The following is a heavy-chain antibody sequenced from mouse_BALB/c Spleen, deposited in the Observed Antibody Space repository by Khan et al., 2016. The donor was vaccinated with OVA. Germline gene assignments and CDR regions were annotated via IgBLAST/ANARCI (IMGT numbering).Heavy chain of an antibody. CDR3: ARIKKIVATYFDY. Sequence: QVQLQQPGAELVKAGASVKMSCKASGYTFTSYWMHWVKQRLGQGLEWFAETNPTNGRTYYNEKFKSKATLTVDKYSSTAYMLLSGPTYEDSAVDYEARIKKIVATYFDYWGQGTTLTVSS. V-gene: IGHV1S81*02. J-gene: IGHJ2*01. CDR2: TNPTNGRT. CDR1: GYTFTSYW. D-gene: IGHD1-1*01.